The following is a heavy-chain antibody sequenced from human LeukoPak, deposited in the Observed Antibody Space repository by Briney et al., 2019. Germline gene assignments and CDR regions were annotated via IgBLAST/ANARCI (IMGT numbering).Heavy chain of an antibody. V-gene: IGHV3-11*04. CDR1: GFTFSDYY. D-gene: IGHD1-14*01. Sequence: GGSLRLSCAASGFTFSDYYMSWIRQAPGKGLEWVSYISNSGSTIYYGDSVKGRFTISRDNAKNSLYLEMSSLRDEDTAVYYCARGRAYRSRDAFNIWGQGTMVTVSS. J-gene: IGHJ3*02. CDR3: ARGRAYRSRDAFNI. CDR2: ISNSGSTI.